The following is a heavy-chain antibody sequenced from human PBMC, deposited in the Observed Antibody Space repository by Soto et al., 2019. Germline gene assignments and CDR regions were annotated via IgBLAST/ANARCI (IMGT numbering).Heavy chain of an antibody. J-gene: IGHJ4*02. CDR2: ISSNGGST. CDR3: AIGTGYYFDY. CDR1: GFTFSSYA. V-gene: IGHV3-64*01. Sequence: EVQLVESGGGLVQPGGSLRLSCAASGFTFSSYAMHWVRQAPGKGLEYVSAISSNGGSTYYANSVKGRFTISRDNSKNTLYLQMGSLRAEDMAVYYCAIGTGYYFDYWGQGTLVTVSS.